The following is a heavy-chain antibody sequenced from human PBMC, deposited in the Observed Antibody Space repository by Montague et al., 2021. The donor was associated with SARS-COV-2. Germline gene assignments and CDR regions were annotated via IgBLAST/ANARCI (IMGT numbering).Heavy chain of an antibody. Sequence: SLRLSCAASGFTFDDYAMHWVRQAPGKGLEWVSGISWNSGSIGYADSVKGRFTISRDNAKNSLYLQMNSLRAEDTALYYCASYGDYALDYWGQGTLVTVSS. CDR1: GFTFDDYA. CDR2: ISWNSGSI. D-gene: IGHD4-17*01. J-gene: IGHJ4*02. CDR3: ASYGDYALDY. V-gene: IGHV3-9*01.